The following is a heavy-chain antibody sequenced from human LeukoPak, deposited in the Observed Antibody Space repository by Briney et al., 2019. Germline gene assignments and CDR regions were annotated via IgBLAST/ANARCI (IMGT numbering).Heavy chain of an antibody. CDR1: GFTFSTYS. D-gene: IGHD3-10*01. J-gene: IGHJ5*02. Sequence: PGGSLRLSCAASGFTFSTYSMTWVRQAPGKGLEWVSSISSRSDNIYYAASVKGRFTISRDNAKNSLYLQMNSLRAEDTAVYYCARAQAVPYNWYDPWGQGTLVTVSS. CDR2: ISSRSDNI. V-gene: IGHV3-21*01. CDR3: ARAQAVPYNWYDP.